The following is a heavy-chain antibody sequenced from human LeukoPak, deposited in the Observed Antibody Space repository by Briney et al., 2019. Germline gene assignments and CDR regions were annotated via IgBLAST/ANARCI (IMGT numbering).Heavy chain of an antibody. Sequence: LSLTCAISGDSFSSKSAAWSWLRQSPSRGLEWLGRTYYRSKWYNSYAISVKSRITIKPDTSKNQFSLQLKSVTPEDTAVYYCARTEGYINLWGRGTLVTVSS. CDR1: GDSFSSKSAA. J-gene: IGHJ2*01. V-gene: IGHV6-1*01. CDR2: TYYRSKWYN. CDR3: ARTEGYINL.